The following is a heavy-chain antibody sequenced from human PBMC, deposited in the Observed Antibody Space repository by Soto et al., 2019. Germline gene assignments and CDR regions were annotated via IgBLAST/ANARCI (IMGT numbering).Heavy chain of an antibody. CDR1: GFRFTSYW. J-gene: IGHJ4*02. D-gene: IGHD6-19*01. V-gene: IGHV3-7*04. CDR3: ARDSGYNSGWDH. CDR2: IKDDGSEE. Sequence: EVQLVESGGGLVQPGGSLRLSCAASGFRFTSYWMSWVRQAPGKGPEWVANIKDDGSEEYYVDSVKGRFSISRDSAKNLVYLQMNSLRDEDTAVYYCARDSGYNSGWDHWGQGSLVTVSS.